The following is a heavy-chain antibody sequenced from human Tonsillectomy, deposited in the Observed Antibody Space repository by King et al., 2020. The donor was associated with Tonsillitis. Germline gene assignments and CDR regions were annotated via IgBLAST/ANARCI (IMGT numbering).Heavy chain of an antibody. CDR1: GFTVSDYY. D-gene: IGHD5-18*01. J-gene: IGHJ4*02. V-gene: IGHV3-11*05. Sequence: VQLVESGGGLVKPGGSLRLSCAASGFTVSDYYMSWIRQAPGKGLEWISYISSISSYTNYAEYVKGRFTVSRDKARNSLDLQMNSLRAEDTAVYYCARGEPDTAMVTDYWGQGTLVTVSS. CDR3: ARGEPDTAMVTDY. CDR2: ISSISSYT.